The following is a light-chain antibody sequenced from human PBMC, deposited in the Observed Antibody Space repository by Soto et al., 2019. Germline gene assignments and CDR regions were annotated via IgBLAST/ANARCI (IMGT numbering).Light chain of an antibody. CDR1: QSIGTY. V-gene: IGKV3-11*01. CDR2: DAS. J-gene: IGKJ1*01. Sequence: EIVLTQSPATLSLSPGDRATLSCRASQSIGTYLAWYQQKPGQAPSLLIYDASNRATGIPARFSGSGSGTDFTRTISSLEPEDFAVYFCQHRSNSPPTWTFGQGTKVEIK. CDR3: QHRSNSPPTWT.